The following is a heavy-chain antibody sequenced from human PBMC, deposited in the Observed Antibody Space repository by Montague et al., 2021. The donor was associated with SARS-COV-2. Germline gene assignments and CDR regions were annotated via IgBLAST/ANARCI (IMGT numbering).Heavy chain of an antibody. V-gene: IGHV4-39*01. CDR2: IYCSGST. CDR3: ATYYDILTGYYIDAFDI. Sequence: SETLSLTCTVSGGSISSNSYYWAWIRQPPGKGLEWIGSIYCSGSTYYNPSLKSRVTISVDTSKNQFSLKLSSVTAADTAVYYCATYYDILTGYYIDAFDIWGQGTMVTVSS. D-gene: IGHD3-9*01. CDR1: GGSISSNSYY. J-gene: IGHJ3*02.